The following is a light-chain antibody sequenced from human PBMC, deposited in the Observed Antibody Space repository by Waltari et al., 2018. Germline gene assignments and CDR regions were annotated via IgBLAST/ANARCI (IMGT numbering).Light chain of an antibody. J-gene: IGKJ1*01. V-gene: IGKV1-5*03. Sequence: DIQMTQSPSTLSASVGDRVTITCRASQSISSWLAWYQQKPGKAPKILIYKASNLESGVPSRFRAGGSETEFTLTISSLQPDDFATYYCQQYNGYPWTFGQGTKVEVK. CDR3: QQYNGYPWT. CDR2: KAS. CDR1: QSISSW.